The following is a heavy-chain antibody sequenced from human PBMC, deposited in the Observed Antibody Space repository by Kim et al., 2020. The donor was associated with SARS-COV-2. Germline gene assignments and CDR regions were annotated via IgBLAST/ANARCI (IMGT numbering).Heavy chain of an antibody. Sequence: GGSLRLSCVGSGFTFGATILRWVRQAPGKGLEWVSSLSPDGRDTYYADSVRGRFTISTDNSKNTMFRQMNSLRDEDTAIYFCAKSVRGNYAMDVWGQGTT. CDR2: LSPDGRDT. D-gene: IGHD4-4*01. CDR1: GFTFGATI. J-gene: IGHJ6*02. V-gene: IGHV3-23*01. CDR3: AKSVRGNYAMDV.